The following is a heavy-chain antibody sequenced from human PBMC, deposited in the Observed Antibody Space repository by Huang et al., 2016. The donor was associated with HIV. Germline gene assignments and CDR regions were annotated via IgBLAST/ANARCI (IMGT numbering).Heavy chain of an antibody. CDR1: GFIFASYG. D-gene: IGHD3-3*01. J-gene: IGHJ6*03. Sequence: QVQLVESGGGVVQPGGSRRLSCTASGFIFASYGMHWVRQAPCKGLEWVAFIRYDGNKKLYANSVKGRFTISRYDAKNTVYLQMNSLKGEDTAVYYCAKDSPTDDYFYMDAWGKGATVSVYS. CDR2: IRYDGNKK. CDR3: AKDSPTDDYFYMDA. V-gene: IGHV3-30*02.